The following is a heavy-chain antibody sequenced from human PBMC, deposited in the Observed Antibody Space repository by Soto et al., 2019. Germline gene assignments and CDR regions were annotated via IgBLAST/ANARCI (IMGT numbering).Heavy chain of an antibody. J-gene: IGHJ4*01. CDR2: INQDGSER. CDR3: VCRGNFFVY. Sequence: EVQLVESGGGLVQPGGSLRLSCAASGFTFRTHWMTWVRQPPGKGLEWGANINQDGSERYYVDSVRGRSTIARDNAKNSLDLQMNSLRAEDTAVYYCVCRGNFFVYWGQGTLVTVSP. D-gene: IGHD3-10*01. CDR1: GFTFRTHW. V-gene: IGHV3-7*01.